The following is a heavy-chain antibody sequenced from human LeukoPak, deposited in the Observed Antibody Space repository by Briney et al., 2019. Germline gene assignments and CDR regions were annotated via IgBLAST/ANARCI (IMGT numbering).Heavy chain of an antibody. CDR3: VIFGVVSWFDP. V-gene: IGHV3-7*01. D-gene: IGHD3-3*01. Sequence: GGSLRLSCAASGFNFNTYWRSWVRQAPGKGLEWVANIKPDGSEKHYVDSVKGRFTISRDNAKNSLYLQMNSLRAEDTAVYYCVIFGVVSWFDPWGQGTLVTVSS. J-gene: IGHJ5*02. CDR2: IKPDGSEK. CDR1: GFNFNTYW.